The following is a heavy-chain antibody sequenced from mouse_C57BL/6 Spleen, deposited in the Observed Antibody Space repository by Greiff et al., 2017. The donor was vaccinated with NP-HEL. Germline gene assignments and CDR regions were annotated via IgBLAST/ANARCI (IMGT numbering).Heavy chain of an antibody. CDR1: GYTFTDYE. CDR2: IDPETGGT. J-gene: IGHJ1*03. Sequence: VQLQQSGAELVRPGASVTLSCKASGYTFTDYEMHWVKQTPVHGLEWIGAIDPETGGTAYNQKFKGKAILTADKSSSTAYMELRSLTSEDSAVYYCTRDGGYSNWYFDVWGTGTTVTVSS. CDR3: TRDGGYSNWYFDV. V-gene: IGHV1-15*01. D-gene: IGHD2-5*01.